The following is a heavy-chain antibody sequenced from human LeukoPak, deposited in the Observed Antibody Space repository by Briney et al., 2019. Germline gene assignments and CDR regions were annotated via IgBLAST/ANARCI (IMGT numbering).Heavy chain of an antibody. Sequence: ASVKVSCKASGYTFTSYDINWVRQATGQGLERMGWMNPNSGNTGYAQKFQGRVTMTRNTSISTAYMELSSLRSEDTAVYYCARRGLRYCSSTSCPNWFDPWGQGTLVTVSS. CDR2: MNPNSGNT. CDR3: ARRGLRYCSSTSCPNWFDP. J-gene: IGHJ5*02. CDR1: GYTFTSYD. D-gene: IGHD2-2*01. V-gene: IGHV1-8*01.